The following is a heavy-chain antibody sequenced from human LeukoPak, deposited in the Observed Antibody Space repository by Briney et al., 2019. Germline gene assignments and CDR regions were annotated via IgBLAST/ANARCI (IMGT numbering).Heavy chain of an antibody. Sequence: GGSLRLSCAASGFTFSSYGMHWVRQAPGKGLEWVAFIRYDGSNKYYADSVKGRFTISRDNSKNTLYLQMNSLRAEDTAVYYCARDGTTVTTPGYDYYMDVWGKGTTVTVSS. CDR1: GFTFSSYG. V-gene: IGHV3-30*02. J-gene: IGHJ6*03. D-gene: IGHD4-11*01. CDR3: ARDGTTVTTPGYDYYMDV. CDR2: IRYDGSNK.